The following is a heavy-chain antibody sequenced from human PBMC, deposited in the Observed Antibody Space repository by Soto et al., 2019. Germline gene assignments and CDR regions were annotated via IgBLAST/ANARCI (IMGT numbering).Heavy chain of an antibody. CDR3: ARESYNWHSDY. CDR1: RYTFTAYF. CDR2: INPNNGDT. Sequence: QVQLVQSGAEVKEPWASVKVSCKASRYTFTAYFIHWVRQAPGQGLEWMGWINPNNGDTNYAQKFQGRLTLTRDTSINTAYMDLSRLTSDDTAVYYCARESYNWHSDYWGQGSLVTVSS. D-gene: IGHD1-20*01. J-gene: IGHJ4*02. V-gene: IGHV1-2*02.